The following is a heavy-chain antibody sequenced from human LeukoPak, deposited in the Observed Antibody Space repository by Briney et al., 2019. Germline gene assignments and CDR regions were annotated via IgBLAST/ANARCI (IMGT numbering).Heavy chain of an antibody. Sequence: ASVKVSCKASGYTFTNYYIHWVRQAPGQGLEWMGIINPSGGSTSYAQKFQGRVTMTRDMSTSTVYMELSSLRSEDTAVYYCARSVAGMLDYWGQGTLVTVSS. D-gene: IGHD6-19*01. CDR2: INPSGGST. CDR1: GYTFTNYY. J-gene: IGHJ4*02. V-gene: IGHV1-46*01. CDR3: ARSVAGMLDY.